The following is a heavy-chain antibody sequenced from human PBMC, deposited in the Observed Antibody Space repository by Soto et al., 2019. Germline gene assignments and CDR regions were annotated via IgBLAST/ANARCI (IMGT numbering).Heavy chain of an antibody. D-gene: IGHD3-22*01. Sequence: QVQLVESGGGVVQPGRSLRLSCAASGFTFSSYGMHWVRQAPGKGLEWVAVIWYDGSNKYYADSVKGRFTISRDNSKNTVYLQMNSLRAEDTAVYYCVRDYDSSGYPSYYFDCWGQGTLVTVSS. CDR2: IWYDGSNK. V-gene: IGHV3-33*01. J-gene: IGHJ4*02. CDR3: VRDYDSSGYPSYYFDC. CDR1: GFTFSSYG.